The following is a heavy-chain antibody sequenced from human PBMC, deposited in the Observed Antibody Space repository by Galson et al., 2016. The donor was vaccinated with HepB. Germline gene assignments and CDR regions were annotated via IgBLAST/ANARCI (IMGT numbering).Heavy chain of an antibody. CDR2: INPNGGGT. D-gene: IGHD2/OR15-2a*01. CDR3: ARGFYGPEY. J-gene: IGHJ4*02. Sequence: SVKVSCKASGYIFTERYIYWMRQAPGQGLEWMGCINPNGGGTWFAQKFQGRVTMTRDTAITTAYMELSSLTSDDSDFYYCARGFYGPEYWGQGTLVTVSS. CDR1: GYIFTERY. V-gene: IGHV1-2*02.